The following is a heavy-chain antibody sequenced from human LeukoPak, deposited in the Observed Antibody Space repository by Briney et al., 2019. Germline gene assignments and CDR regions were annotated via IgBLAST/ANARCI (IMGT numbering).Heavy chain of an antibody. D-gene: IGHD6-13*01. CDR2: INHSGST. V-gene: IGHV4-34*01. J-gene: IGHJ4*02. CDR1: GGSFSGYY. CDR3: ARAFYSNSWYHKEDFFDY. Sequence: PSETLSLTCAVYGGSFSGYYWSWIRQPPGKGLEWIGEINHSGSTNYNPSLKSRVTISVDTSKNQFSLKLSSVTAADTAVYYCARAFYSNSWYHKEDFFDYWGQGTPVTVSS.